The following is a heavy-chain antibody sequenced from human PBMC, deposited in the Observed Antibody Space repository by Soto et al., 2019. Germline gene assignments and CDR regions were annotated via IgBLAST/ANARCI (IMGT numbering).Heavy chain of an antibody. CDR1: GFAFSNYG. CDR3: ARILPARQPLAIDY. D-gene: IGHD2-15*01. V-gene: IGHV3-33*01. Sequence: QVQLVESGGGVVQPGMSLRLSCAASGFAFSNYGMHWVRQAPGKGLEWVTVIWYDGSNRYYADSVKGRFTISRDNSKNTVYLQMNSLRAEDTAVYYCARILPARQPLAIDYWGQGPLVTVSS. CDR2: IWYDGSNR. J-gene: IGHJ4*02.